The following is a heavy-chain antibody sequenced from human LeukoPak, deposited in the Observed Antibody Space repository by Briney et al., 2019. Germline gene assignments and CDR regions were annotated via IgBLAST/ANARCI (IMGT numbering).Heavy chain of an antibody. J-gene: IGHJ3*01. CDR2: IKDDGSQK. V-gene: IGHV3-7*01. CDR1: GFTLRSYW. Sequence: GRSLRLSCAASGFTLRSYWMTSVSHQARNGLEWVANIKDDGSQKYYVDSVKGRFTISRDNAKNSLYLHMDSLRAEDRAVYYCARIISGIYYGDAFDVWGQGTIVTVSS. D-gene: IGHD1-26*01. CDR3: ARIISGIYYGDAFDV.